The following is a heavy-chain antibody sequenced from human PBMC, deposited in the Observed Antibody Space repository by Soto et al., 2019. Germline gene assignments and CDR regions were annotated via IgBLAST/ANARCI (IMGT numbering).Heavy chain of an antibody. CDR2: IYYSGST. D-gene: IGHD5-12*01. CDR3: ARAVEMATISFDP. CDR1: GGSISSYY. J-gene: IGHJ5*02. Sequence: PSETLSLTCTVSGGSISSYYWSWIRQPPGKGLEWIGYIYYSGSTNYNPSLKSRVTISVDTSKNQFSLKLSSVTAADTAVYYCARAVEMATISFDPWGQGTLVTVSS. V-gene: IGHV4-59*01.